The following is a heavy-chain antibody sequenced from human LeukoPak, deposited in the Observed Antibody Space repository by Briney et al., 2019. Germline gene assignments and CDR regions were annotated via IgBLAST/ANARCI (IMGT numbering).Heavy chain of an antibody. V-gene: IGHV4-31*03. CDR3: ARGGCSSTSCPLLGY. CDR1: GGSISSGGYY. CDR2: IYYSGST. J-gene: IGHJ4*02. Sequence: SETLSLTCTVSGGSISSGGYYWSWIRQHPGKGLEWIGYIYYSGSTYYNPSLKSRVTISVDTSKNQFSLKLSSVTAADTAVYYCARGGCSSTSCPLLGYWGQGTLVTVSS. D-gene: IGHD2-2*01.